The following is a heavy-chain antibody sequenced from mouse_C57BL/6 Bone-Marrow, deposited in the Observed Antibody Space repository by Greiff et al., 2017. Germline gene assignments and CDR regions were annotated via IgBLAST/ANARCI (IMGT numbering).Heavy chain of an antibody. Sequence: QVQLQQPGAELVKPGASVKLSCKASGYTFTSYWMHWVKQRPGQGLEWIGMIHPNSGSTNYNEKFKSKATLTVDKSSSTAYMPLSSLTSEDSAVYYCARRGFVNPFAYWGQGTLVTVSA. J-gene: IGHJ3*01. CDR1: GYTFTSYW. CDR2: IHPNSGST. V-gene: IGHV1-64*01. CDR3: ARRGFVNPFAY. D-gene: IGHD3-1*01.